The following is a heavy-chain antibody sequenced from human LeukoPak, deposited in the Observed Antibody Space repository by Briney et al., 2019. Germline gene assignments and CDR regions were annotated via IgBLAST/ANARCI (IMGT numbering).Heavy chain of an antibody. CDR2: MNTNSGNT. D-gene: IGHD2-2*01. CDR3: ARGGDIAVVPAAMVGP. J-gene: IGHJ5*02. V-gene: IGHV1-8*01. Sequence: ASVKVSCKASGYTFTSYDINWVRQATGQGLEWMGWMNTNSGNTGHAQKFQSRLTMTRDTSTNTAYMELSSLRSEDTAVYYCARGGDIAVVPAAMVGPWGQGTLVTVSS. CDR1: GYTFTSYD.